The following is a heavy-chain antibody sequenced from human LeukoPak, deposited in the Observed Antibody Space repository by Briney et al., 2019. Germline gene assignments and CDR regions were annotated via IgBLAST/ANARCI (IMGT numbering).Heavy chain of an antibody. CDR1: GFTFSDYY. J-gene: IGHJ4*02. CDR2: ISGVGNT. V-gene: IGHV3-53*01. CDR3: SGHGSSSY. Sequence: GGSLRLSCAASGFTFSDYYMSWIRQAPGKRLEWVSDISGVGNTYYAESVKGRFTISRDNSKNTLYLQMNSLRAEDTALYYASGHGSSSYWGQGTLAAVSS. D-gene: IGHD6-13*01.